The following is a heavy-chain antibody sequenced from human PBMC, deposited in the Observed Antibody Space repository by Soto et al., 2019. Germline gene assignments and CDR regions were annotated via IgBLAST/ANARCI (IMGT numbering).Heavy chain of an antibody. J-gene: IGHJ4*02. Sequence: QVQLVQSGAEVKKPGSSVKVSCKASGGTFSSYAISWVRQAPGQGLEWMGGIIPIFGTANYAQKFQGRVTITADKSTSTAYMERSSLRSEDTAVYYCARTPTTVTNLLAFDYWGQGTLVTVSS. CDR1: GGTFSSYA. D-gene: IGHD4-17*01. V-gene: IGHV1-69*06. CDR3: ARTPTTVTNLLAFDY. CDR2: IIPIFGTA.